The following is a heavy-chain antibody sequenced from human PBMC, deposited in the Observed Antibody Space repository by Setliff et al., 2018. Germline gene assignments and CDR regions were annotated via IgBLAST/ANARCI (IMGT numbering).Heavy chain of an antibody. V-gene: IGHV1-69*13. D-gene: IGHD3-22*01. Sequence: ASVKVSCKASGGTLSSYAISWVRQAPGQGLEWMGGIIPIFGTANYAQKFQGRVTITADESTSTAYMELSSLRSEDTAVYYCARARGYYYDSSGGLFDYWGQGTLVTVSS. CDR1: GGTLSSYA. J-gene: IGHJ4*02. CDR2: IIPIFGTA. CDR3: ARARGYYYDSSGGLFDY.